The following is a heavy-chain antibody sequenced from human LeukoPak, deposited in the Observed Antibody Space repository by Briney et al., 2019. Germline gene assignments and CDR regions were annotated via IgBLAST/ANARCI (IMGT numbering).Heavy chain of an antibody. CDR3: ARVPLHDDSGHYYPH. J-gene: IGHJ1*01. V-gene: IGHV1-3*01. CDR2: INGGNGNT. CDR1: VYTCTSYG. D-gene: IGHD3-22*01. Sequence: ASVKLSCKPSVYTCTSYGMHCVRRAPGQSLEWMGWINGGNGNTKYSEKLQGRVTIIRDTPASTAYMELSSLRSEDTAVYYCARVPLHDDSGHYYPHWGQGTLVTVSS.